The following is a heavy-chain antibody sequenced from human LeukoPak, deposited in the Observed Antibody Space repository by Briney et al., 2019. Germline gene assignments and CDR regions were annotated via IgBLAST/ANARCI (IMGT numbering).Heavy chain of an antibody. CDR2: SYYSGGT. D-gene: IGHD4-17*01. V-gene: IGHV4-30-4*01. J-gene: IGHJ4*02. Sequence: PSQTLSLTCTISGVSITSGDFYWSWIRQPPGKGQEWVGFSYYSGGTYYNPSLKSRVTISLDTSKNRFSLRLTSVTAADTAVYYCAGCGDFDYWGQGTLVTVSS. CDR1: GVSITSGDFY. CDR3: AGCGDFDY.